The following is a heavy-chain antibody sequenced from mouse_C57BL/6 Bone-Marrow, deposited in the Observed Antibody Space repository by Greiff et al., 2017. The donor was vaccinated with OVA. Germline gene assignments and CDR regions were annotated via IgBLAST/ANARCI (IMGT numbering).Heavy chain of an antibody. V-gene: IGHV1-82*01. CDR1: GYAFSSSW. D-gene: IGHD2-4*01. CDR3: ARSLYYDDYDEGY. Sequence: QVQLKQSGPVLVKPGASVKISCKASGYAFSSSWMNWVKQRPGKGLEWIGRIYPGDGDTNYNGKFKGKATLTADRSSSTASMQLSRLTSKDSAVYFCARSLYYDDYDEGYWGQGTTLTVSA. J-gene: IGHJ2*01. CDR2: IYPGDGDT.